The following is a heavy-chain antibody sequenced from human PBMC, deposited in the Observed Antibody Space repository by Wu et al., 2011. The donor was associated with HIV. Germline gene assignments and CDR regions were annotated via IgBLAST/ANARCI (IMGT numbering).Heavy chain of an antibody. CDR1: GDTFSNDA. D-gene: IGHD2-15*01. J-gene: IGHJ3*02. CDR3: TTTYCSGGKCYLNYTFDI. V-gene: IGHV1-69*04. Sequence: VQLVQSGAEVKKPGSSVKVSCKASGDTFSNDAIGWVRQAPGQGLEWMGRIIPFLGTNTYAQNFQGRLTITADKDMTTAYMELSSLTSEDTALYFCTTTYCSGGKCYLNYTFDIWGQGTMVIVSS. CDR2: IIPFLGTN.